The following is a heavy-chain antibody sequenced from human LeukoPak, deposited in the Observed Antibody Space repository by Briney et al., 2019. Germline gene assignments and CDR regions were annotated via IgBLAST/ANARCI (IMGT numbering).Heavy chain of an antibody. D-gene: IGHD6-13*01. CDR3: ARGSSSSWY. J-gene: IGHJ4*02. CDR2: ISYDGSNK. V-gene: IGHV3-30-3*01. Sequence: GGSLRLSCAASGFTFSSYAMHWVRQAPGKGLEWVAVISYDGSNKYYADSVKGRFTISRDNSENTLYLQMNSLRAEDTAVYYCARGSSSSWYWGQGTLVTVSS. CDR1: GFTFSSYA.